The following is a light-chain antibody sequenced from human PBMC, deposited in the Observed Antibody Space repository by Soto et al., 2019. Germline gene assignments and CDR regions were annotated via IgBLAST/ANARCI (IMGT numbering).Light chain of an antibody. J-gene: IGKJ4*01. CDR2: DAS. CDR1: QSVSSY. Sequence: EIVLTQSPATLSLSPGERATLSCRASQSVSSYLAWYQQKPGQAPRLLISDASNRATGIPARFSGSWSGTDFTLTISSLEPEDFAVYYCQQRSNWPPLRTFGGGTKVEIK. V-gene: IGKV3-11*01. CDR3: QQRSNWPPLRT.